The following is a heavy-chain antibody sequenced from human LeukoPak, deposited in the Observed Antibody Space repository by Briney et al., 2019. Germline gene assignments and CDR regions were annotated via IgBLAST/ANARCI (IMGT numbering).Heavy chain of an antibody. J-gene: IGHJ3*02. V-gene: IGHV3-23*01. CDR1: GFTFSSYA. CDR3: ARISYDSSGYLDPEAFDI. D-gene: IGHD3-22*01. Sequence: GGSLRLSCAASGFTFSSYAMSWVRQAPGKGLEWVSAISGSGGSTYYADSVKGRFTISRDNSKNTLYLQMNSLRAEDTAVYYCARISYDSSGYLDPEAFDIWGQGTMVTVSS. CDR2: ISGSGGST.